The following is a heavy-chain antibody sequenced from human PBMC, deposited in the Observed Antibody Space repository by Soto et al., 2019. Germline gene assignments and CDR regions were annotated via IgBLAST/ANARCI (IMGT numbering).Heavy chain of an antibody. Sequence: QLQLQESGPGLVKPSETLSLTCTVSGVSISSSSDYWGWIHQPPGKGLEWIGSIYYSGSTYYNPSLKSRVTISVDTSKNQFSLKLSSVTAADTAVYYCARPRNYYYYYMDVWGKGTTVTVSS. CDR2: IYYSGST. CDR3: ARPRNYYYYYMDV. CDR1: GVSISSSSDY. V-gene: IGHV4-39*01. J-gene: IGHJ6*03.